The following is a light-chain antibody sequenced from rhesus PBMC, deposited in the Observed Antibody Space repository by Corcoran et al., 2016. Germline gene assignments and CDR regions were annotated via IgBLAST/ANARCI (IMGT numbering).Light chain of an antibody. Sequence: DIQMTQSPSSLSASVGDRVSITCQASQDISNWLAWYQQKPGTAPKLLIFVASRLLSGVPSRFSGSGSGTDFTLTISNLQPEDFATYFCQHHNTYPWTFGQGTKVEIE. V-gene: IGKV1-33*02. CDR1: QDISNW. J-gene: IGKJ1*01. CDR2: VAS. CDR3: QHHNTYPWT.